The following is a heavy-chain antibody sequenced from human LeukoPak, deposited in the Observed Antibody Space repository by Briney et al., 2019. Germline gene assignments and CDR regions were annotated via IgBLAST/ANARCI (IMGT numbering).Heavy chain of an antibody. J-gene: IGHJ5*02. V-gene: IGHV4-39*07. D-gene: IGHD3-16*01. CDR3: ARGYGCFLGRFDP. CDR1: GGSVRSSTYY. Sequence: SETLSLTCSVSGGSVRSSTYYWGWIRQPPGKGREWIGRIYYSGGTYYNPSLKSRVTMSLDTSRNQFSLNVNSVAAADTATYNCARGYGCFLGRFDPWGEGTLVTVSS. CDR2: IYYSGGT.